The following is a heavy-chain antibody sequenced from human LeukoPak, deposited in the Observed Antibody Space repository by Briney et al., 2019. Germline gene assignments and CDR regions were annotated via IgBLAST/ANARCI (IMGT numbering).Heavy chain of an antibody. CDR2: INAGNGNT. J-gene: IGHJ4*02. CDR3: ARVLGIYSSSFNY. Sequence: ASVKVSCKASGYTFTSYPMHWVRQAPGQRLEWMGWINAGNGNTKYSQKFQGRVTITRDASASTAYMELSSLRSEDTAVYYCARVLGIYSSSFNYWGQGTLVTVSS. V-gene: IGHV1-3*01. CDR1: GYTFTSYP. D-gene: IGHD6-6*01.